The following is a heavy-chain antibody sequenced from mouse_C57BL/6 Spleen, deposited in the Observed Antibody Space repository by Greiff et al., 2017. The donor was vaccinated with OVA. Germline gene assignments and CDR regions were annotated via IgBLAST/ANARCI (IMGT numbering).Heavy chain of an antibody. CDR2: IDPSDSYT. Sequence: QVQLQQPGAELVKPGASVKLSCKASGYTFTSYWMQWVKQRPGQGLELIGEIDPSDSYTNYNQKFKGKATLTVDPTSSTAYMQLSSLTSEDSAVYYCAITTVKTFDYWGQGTTLTGSS. D-gene: IGHD1-1*01. CDR3: AITTVKTFDY. V-gene: IGHV1-50*01. J-gene: IGHJ2*01. CDR1: GYTFTSYW.